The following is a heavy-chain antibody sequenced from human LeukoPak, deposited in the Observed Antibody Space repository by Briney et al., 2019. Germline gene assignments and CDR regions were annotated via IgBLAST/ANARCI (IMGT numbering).Heavy chain of an antibody. J-gene: IGHJ1*01. CDR2: IYHNGST. CDR1: GGSISSGGYY. Sequence: SQTLSLTCTVSGGSISSGGYYWSWIRQPPGQGLEWIGYIYHNGSTYYNPSLKSRVTISVDRSKNQFSLKLSSVTAADTAVYYCARVYSSGSRAFQHWGQGTLVTVSS. CDR3: ARVYSSGSRAFQH. V-gene: IGHV4-30-2*01. D-gene: IGHD6-19*01.